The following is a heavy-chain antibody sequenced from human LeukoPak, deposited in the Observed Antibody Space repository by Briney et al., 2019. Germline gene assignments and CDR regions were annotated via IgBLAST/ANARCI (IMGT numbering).Heavy chain of an antibody. CDR2: FDPENGET. CDR1: GYTLTGLS. Sequence: ASVKVSCKVSGYTLTGLSMHWVRQAPGKGLEWMGTFDPENGETIYAQKFQGRVTMTEDTSTDTAYMELSSLRSEDTAVYYCTTKYYYDSSDYYVIDYWGQGTLVIVSS. CDR3: TTKYYYDSSDYYVIDY. D-gene: IGHD3-22*01. V-gene: IGHV1-24*01. J-gene: IGHJ4*02.